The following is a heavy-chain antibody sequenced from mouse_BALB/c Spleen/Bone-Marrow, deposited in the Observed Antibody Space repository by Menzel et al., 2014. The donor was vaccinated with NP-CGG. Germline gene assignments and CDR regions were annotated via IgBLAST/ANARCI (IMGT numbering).Heavy chain of an antibody. CDR1: GFNIKDTY. D-gene: IGHD2-4*01. J-gene: IGHJ2*01. Sequence: VQLQQSGAELVKPGASVKLSCTASGFNIKDTYMHWVKQRPEQGLEWIRRIDPANGNTKYDPKFQGKATITADTSSNTAYLQLSSLTSEDTAVYYCARFPYDYGGGDYWGQGTTLTVSS. V-gene: IGHV14-3*02. CDR3: ARFPYDYGGGDY. CDR2: IDPANGNT.